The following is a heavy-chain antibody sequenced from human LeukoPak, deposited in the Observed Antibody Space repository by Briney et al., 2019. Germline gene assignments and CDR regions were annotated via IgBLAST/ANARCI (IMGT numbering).Heavy chain of an antibody. D-gene: IGHD3-22*01. CDR1: GFTFSSYA. Sequence: PGGSLRLSCAASGFTFSSYAMHWVRQAPGKGLEWVAVISYDGSNKYYADSVKGRFTISRDNSKNTLYLQMNSLSTEDTAVYYCAREAASRYYYDSSGYYYFDYWGQGTLVTVSS. CDR3: AREAASRYYYDSSGYYYFDY. J-gene: IGHJ4*02. CDR2: ISYDGSNK. V-gene: IGHV3-30-3*01.